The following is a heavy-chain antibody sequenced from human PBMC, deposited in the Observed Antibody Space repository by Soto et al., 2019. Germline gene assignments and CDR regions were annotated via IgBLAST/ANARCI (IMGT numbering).Heavy chain of an antibody. V-gene: IGHV5-51*03. CDR2: IYPGDSDT. J-gene: IGHJ4*02. Sequence: EVQLVQSGAEVKKPGESLKISCKGSGYSFTSYWIGWVRQMPGKGLEWMGIIYPGDSDTRYSPSFQGQVTISADKSISTAYLQWSSLKASDTAMYYCARPLGGRRDDGVVVPAAIPMGFDYWGQGTLVTVSS. CDR1: GYSFTSYW. D-gene: IGHD2-2*01. CDR3: ARPLGGRRDDGVVVPAAIPMGFDY.